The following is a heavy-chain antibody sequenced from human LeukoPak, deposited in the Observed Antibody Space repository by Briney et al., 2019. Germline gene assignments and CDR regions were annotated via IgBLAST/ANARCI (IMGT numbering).Heavy chain of an antibody. J-gene: IGHJ6*02. D-gene: IGHD2-15*01. CDR1: GGSISSGDYY. CDR2: IYYSGST. Sequence: PSQTLSLTCTVSGGSISSGDYYWSWIRQPPGKGLEWIGYIYYSGSTYYNPSLKSRVTISVDTAKSQFSLKLSSVTAADTAVYYCEREVGCSGGSCYGRSYYGMDVWGQGTTVTVSS. V-gene: IGHV4-30-4*01. CDR3: EREVGCSGGSCYGRSYYGMDV.